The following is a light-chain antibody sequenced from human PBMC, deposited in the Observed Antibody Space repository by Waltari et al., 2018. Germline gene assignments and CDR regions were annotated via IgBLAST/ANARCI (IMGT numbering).Light chain of an antibody. CDR3: QHYGGSLPMYT. V-gene: IGKV3-20*01. J-gene: IGKJ2*01. Sequence: DIVLTQSPGTLSLSPGERATIPCRATQSVYSKSLACYKQKPGHAHRLLIYGASTRGTGVPVRCIGSGCGADVTLTIRRREPDDSVVYYCQHYGGSLPMYTFGQGTKLEI. CDR1: QSVYSKS. CDR2: GAS.